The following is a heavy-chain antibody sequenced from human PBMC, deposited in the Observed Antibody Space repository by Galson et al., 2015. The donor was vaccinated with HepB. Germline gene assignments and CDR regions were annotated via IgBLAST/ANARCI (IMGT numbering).Heavy chain of an antibody. CDR1: GFTFNNYA. Sequence: SPRLSCAASGFTFNNYALHWVRQAPGKGLEWVALISYDGRNKYYADSVKGRFTISRDNSKNTLYLQMNSLRSEDTSVFYCARDGPSYYNDTSGYYVGYWGQGTLVTVSS. CDR2: ISYDGRNK. V-gene: IGHV3-30*04. D-gene: IGHD3-22*01. CDR3: ARDGPSYYNDTSGYYVGY. J-gene: IGHJ4*02.